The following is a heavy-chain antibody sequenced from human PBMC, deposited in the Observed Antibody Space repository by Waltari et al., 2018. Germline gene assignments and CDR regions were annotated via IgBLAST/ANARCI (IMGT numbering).Heavy chain of an antibody. V-gene: IGHV1-69*01. CDR1: GGTFSSYA. CDR3: ANGIAAAGTGYYYYYGMDV. J-gene: IGHJ6*02. D-gene: IGHD6-13*01. Sequence: QVQLVQSGAEVKKPGSSVKVSCKASGGTFSSYAISWVRQAPGQGLEWMGGIIPIFGTANYAQKFQGRVTITADESTSTAYMELSSLRSEDTAVYYCANGIAAAGTGYYYYYGMDVWGQGTTVTVSS. CDR2: IIPIFGTA.